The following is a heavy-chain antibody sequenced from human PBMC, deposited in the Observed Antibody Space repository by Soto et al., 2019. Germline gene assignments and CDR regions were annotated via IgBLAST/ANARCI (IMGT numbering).Heavy chain of an antibody. J-gene: IGHJ6*02. V-gene: IGHV3-33*06. CDR1: GFIFSTYG. CDR3: AKDETQWLGRDGMYV. D-gene: IGHD6-19*01. Sequence: QVQLVESGGGVVQSGRSLRLSCGVSGFIFSTYGMHWVRQAPGKGLEWVAVIWYDGSSEYYADSVKGRFTISRDNSKNTLYLQMNSLRAEDTAISFCAKDETQWLGRDGMYVWGQGITVTVSS. CDR2: IWYDGSSE.